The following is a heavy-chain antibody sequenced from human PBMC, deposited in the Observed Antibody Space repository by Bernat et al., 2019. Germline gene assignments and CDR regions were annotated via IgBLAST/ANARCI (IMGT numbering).Heavy chain of an antibody. Sequence: EVQLLESGGGLVQPGGSLRLSCAASGFTFSSYAMSWVRQAPGKGLEWVGRIKSKTDGGTTDYAAPVKGRFTISRDDSKNTLYLQMNSLKTEDTAVYYCTTVDTAMVFGVNYYFDYWGQGTLVTVSS. J-gene: IGHJ4*02. D-gene: IGHD5-18*01. CDR1: GFTFSSYA. V-gene: IGHV3-15*01. CDR3: TTVDTAMVFGVNYYFDY. CDR2: IKSKTDGGTT.